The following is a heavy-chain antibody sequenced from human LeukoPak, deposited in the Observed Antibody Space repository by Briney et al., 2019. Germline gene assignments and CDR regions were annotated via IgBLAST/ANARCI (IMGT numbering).Heavy chain of an antibody. CDR2: ISGSGETT. J-gene: IGHJ3*02. CDR1: GITFSNYA. Sequence: GGSLRLSCVASGITFSNYAMNWIRKGPGKGLEWVSIISGSGETTYYAESVKGRFTISRDNSKHTLYLQMNSLRAEDTAVYYCAKDLQAATIMSAFDIWGLGTVVSVSS. CDR3: AKDLQAATIMSAFDI. V-gene: IGHV3-23*01. D-gene: IGHD3-10*01.